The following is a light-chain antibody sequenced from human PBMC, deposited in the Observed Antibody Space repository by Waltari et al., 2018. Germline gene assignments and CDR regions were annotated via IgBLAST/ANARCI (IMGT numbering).Light chain of an antibody. Sequence: ETVMTQSPATLSVSPGEGATLSCRASQRVSSNLAGYPQKPGQAPRLLIYGASTRASGIPARFSGSGSGTEFTLTISSLQSEDFAVYFCQQYHDWPPYTFGQGTKLEIK. CDR1: QRVSSN. J-gene: IGKJ2*01. V-gene: IGKV3-15*01. CDR3: QQYHDWPPYT. CDR2: GAS.